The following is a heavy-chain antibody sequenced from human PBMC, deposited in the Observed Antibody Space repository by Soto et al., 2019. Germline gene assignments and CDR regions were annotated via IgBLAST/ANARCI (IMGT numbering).Heavy chain of an antibody. CDR2: ISSSSSYI. V-gene: IGHV3-21*01. CDR3: ARDKGIAAAGRPFDY. J-gene: IGHJ4*02. Sequence: EVQLVESGGGLVKPGGSLRLSCAASGFTFSSYSMNWVRQAPGKGLELVSSISSSSSYIYYADSVKGRFTISRDNAKNSRYLQMNSLRAEDTAVYYCARDKGIAAAGRPFDYWGQGTLVTVSS. CDR1: GFTFSSYS. D-gene: IGHD6-13*01.